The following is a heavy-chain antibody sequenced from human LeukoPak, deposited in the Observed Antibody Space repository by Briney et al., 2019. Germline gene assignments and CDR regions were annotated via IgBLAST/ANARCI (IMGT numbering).Heavy chain of an antibody. Sequence: ESLRLSCAASGFTFSSYGMHWVRQAPGKGLEWIGSIYYSGSIYYSPSLKSRVIISVDTSKNQFSLKLRSVTAADTAVYYCARHSQYQPPSWSLDWGQGTLVTVSS. CDR1: GFTFSSYG. V-gene: IGHV4-39*01. CDR3: ARHSQYQPPSWSLD. D-gene: IGHD2-2*01. CDR2: IYYSGSI. J-gene: IGHJ4*02.